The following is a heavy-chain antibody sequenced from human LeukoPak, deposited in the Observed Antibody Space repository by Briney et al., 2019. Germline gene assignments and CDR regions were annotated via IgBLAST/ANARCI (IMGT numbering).Heavy chain of an antibody. Sequence: PGGSLRLSCAASGFTFSSYGMHWVRQAPGKGLEWVAVISYDGSNKYYADSVKGRFTISRDNSKNTLYLQMNSLRAEDTAVYYCATLGAGPEPNYYYGMDVWGQGTTVTVSS. D-gene: IGHD3-10*01. CDR3: ATLGAGPEPNYYYGMDV. J-gene: IGHJ6*02. CDR1: GFTFSSYG. CDR2: ISYDGSNK. V-gene: IGHV3-30*03.